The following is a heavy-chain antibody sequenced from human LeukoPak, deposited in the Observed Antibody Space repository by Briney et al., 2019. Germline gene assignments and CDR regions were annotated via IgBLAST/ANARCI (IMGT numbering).Heavy chain of an antibody. V-gene: IGHV4-59*01. J-gene: IGHJ4*02. CDR1: SGSITNYY. D-gene: IGHD2-21*01. Sequence: PSETLSLTCTVSSGSITNYYWSWIRQPLGKGLEWIGHIYYSGSTDYHPSLKSRVTISIDTSRNQFSLKVSSVTAADTAVYYCARANSGLDYWGQGAQVTVSS. CDR3: ARANSGLDY. CDR2: IYYSGST.